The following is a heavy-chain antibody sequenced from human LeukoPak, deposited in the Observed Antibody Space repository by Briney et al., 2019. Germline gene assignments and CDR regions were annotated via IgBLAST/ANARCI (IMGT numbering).Heavy chain of an antibody. CDR2: IYYSGST. CDR3: ARGPWEYSSGDC. Sequence: SETLSLTCTVSGGSISSSSYYWGWIRQPPGKGLEWIGSIYYSGSTYYNPSLKSRVTISVDTSKNQFSLKLSSVTAADTAVYYCARGPWEYSSGDCWGQGTLVTVSS. D-gene: IGHD6-19*01. V-gene: IGHV4-39*07. CDR1: GGSISSSSYY. J-gene: IGHJ4*02.